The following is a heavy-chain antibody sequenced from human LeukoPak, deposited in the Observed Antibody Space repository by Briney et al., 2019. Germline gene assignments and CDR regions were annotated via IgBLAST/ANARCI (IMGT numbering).Heavy chain of an antibody. CDR2: ISGSGGST. V-gene: IGHV3-23*01. J-gene: IGHJ4*02. CDR3: AKDLGGGDYGDYGGAFDY. CDR1: GFTFSSYA. D-gene: IGHD4-17*01. Sequence: GGSLRLSCAASGFTFSSYAMSWVRQAPGKGLEWVSAISGSGGSTYYADSVKGGFTISRDNSKNTLYLQMNSLRAEDTAVYYCAKDLGGGDYGDYGGAFDYWGQGTLVTVSS.